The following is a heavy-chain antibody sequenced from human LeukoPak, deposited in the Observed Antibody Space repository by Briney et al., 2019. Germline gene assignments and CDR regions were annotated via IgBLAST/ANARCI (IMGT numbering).Heavy chain of an antibody. CDR1: GGSFSSYY. Sequence: SETLSLTCTVYGGSFSSYYWNWIRQPPGKGLECLGYIYYSGSTNYNPSLKSRATISVKTSMNEFSLKLSFVTAADTAVYYCAREGDSSGYYSIFYFDYWGQGTLVTVSS. CDR3: AREGDSSGYYSIFYFDY. V-gene: IGHV4-59*12. J-gene: IGHJ4*02. D-gene: IGHD3-22*01. CDR2: IYYSGST.